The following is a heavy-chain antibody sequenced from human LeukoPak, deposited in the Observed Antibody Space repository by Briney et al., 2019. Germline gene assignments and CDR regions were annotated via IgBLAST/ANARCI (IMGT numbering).Heavy chain of an antibody. V-gene: IGHV3-30*03. CDR2: ISYDGSDK. CDR3: ARDSLQYYYDSSGYYPLYYFDY. D-gene: IGHD3-22*01. Sequence: SGGSLRLSCAASGFTFSSYVMHWVRQAPGKGLEWVAVISYDGSDKNYADSVKGRFTISRDNSKNTLYLQMNSLRAEDTAVYYCARDSLQYYYDSSGYYPLYYFDYWGQGTLVTVSS. CDR1: GFTFSSYV. J-gene: IGHJ4*02.